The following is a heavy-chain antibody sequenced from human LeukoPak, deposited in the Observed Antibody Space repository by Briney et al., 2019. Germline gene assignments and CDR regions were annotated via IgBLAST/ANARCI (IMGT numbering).Heavy chain of an antibody. CDR1: GLTVSSNY. V-gene: IGHV3-53*01. D-gene: IGHD4-17*01. Sequence: GGSLRLFCAASGLTVSSNYMSWVRQAPGKGLEWVSVIYSGGSTYYADSVKGRFTISRDNSKNTLYLQMNSLRAEDTAVYYCAKEPDYGDFRYFDYWGQGTLVTVSS. CDR2: IYSGGST. CDR3: AKEPDYGDFRYFDY. J-gene: IGHJ4*02.